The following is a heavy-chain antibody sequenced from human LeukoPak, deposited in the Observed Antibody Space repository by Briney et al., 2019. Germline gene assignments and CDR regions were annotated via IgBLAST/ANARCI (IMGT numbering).Heavy chain of an antibody. CDR2: IKPDGSEK. CDR1: GFTFRSYW. Sequence: GGSLRLSCAASGFTFRSYWMSWVRQAPGKGLEWVANIKPDGSEKYYVESVKGRFTISRDNAKNSLYLQMNSLRAEDTAVYYCAREVTTRGYYGMDVWGQGTTVTVSS. D-gene: IGHD5-12*01. J-gene: IGHJ6*02. V-gene: IGHV3-7*03. CDR3: AREVTTRGYYGMDV.